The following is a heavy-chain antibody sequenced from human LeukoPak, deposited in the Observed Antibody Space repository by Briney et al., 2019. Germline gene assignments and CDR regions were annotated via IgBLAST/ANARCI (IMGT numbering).Heavy chain of an antibody. J-gene: IGHJ4*02. CDR2: INPNSGGT. CDR3: ARPQLYDSSGYPDY. CDR1: GYTFTGYY. Sequence: ASVKVSCKASGYTFTGYYMHWVRQAPGLGLEWMGWINPNSGGTNYVQKFQGRVTMTRDTSISTAYMELSRLRSDDTAVYYCARPQLYDSSGYPDYWGQGTLVTVSS. D-gene: IGHD3-22*01. V-gene: IGHV1-2*02.